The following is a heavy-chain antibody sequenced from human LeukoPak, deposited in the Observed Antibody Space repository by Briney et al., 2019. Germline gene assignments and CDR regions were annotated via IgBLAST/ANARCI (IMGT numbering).Heavy chain of an antibody. CDR1: GFTFSSYS. D-gene: IGHD3-22*01. CDR3: ASLPYYYDSSGYYGFQH. Sequence: GSLRLSCAASGFTFSSYSMNWVRQAPGKGLEWIGEINHSGSTNYNPSFKSRVTISVNTSKNQFSLKLSSVTAADTAVYYCASLPYYYDSSGYYGFQHWGQGTLVTVSS. J-gene: IGHJ1*01. CDR2: INHSGST. V-gene: IGHV4-34*01.